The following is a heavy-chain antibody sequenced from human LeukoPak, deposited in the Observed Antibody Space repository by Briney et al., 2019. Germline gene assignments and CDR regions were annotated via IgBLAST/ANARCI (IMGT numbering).Heavy chain of an antibody. V-gene: IGHV3-33*01. CDR2: IWYDGSNK. CDR1: GFTFSSYG. J-gene: IGHJ4*02. CDR3: AREGSSGWYDFDY. Sequence: PGGSLRLSCAASGFTFSSYGMHWVRQAPGKGLEWVAVIWYDGSNKYYADSVKGRFTISRDNPKNTLYLQMNSLRAEDTAVYYCAREGSSGWYDFDYWGQGTLVTVSS. D-gene: IGHD6-19*01.